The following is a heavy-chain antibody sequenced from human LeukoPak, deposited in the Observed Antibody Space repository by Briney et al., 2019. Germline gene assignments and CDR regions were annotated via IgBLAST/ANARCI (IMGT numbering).Heavy chain of an antibody. CDR1: GYTFTGYY. CDR2: INPNSGGT. D-gene: IGHD3-9*01. Sequence: GASVKVSCKASGYTFTGYYMHWVRQAPGQGLEWMGWINPNSGGTNYAQKFQGRVAMTRDTSISTAYMELSRLRSDDTAVYYCARALFSHYDILTASDYWGQGTLVTVSS. CDR3: ARALFSHYDILTASDY. J-gene: IGHJ4*02. V-gene: IGHV1-2*02.